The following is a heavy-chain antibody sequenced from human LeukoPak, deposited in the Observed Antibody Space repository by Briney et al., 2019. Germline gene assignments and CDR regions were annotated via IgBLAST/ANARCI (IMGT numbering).Heavy chain of an antibody. Sequence: GASVKVSCKASGYTFTGYYMHWVRQAPRQGLEWMGWISAYNGNTKYAKKLQGRVTISTDPSTSTAYLELRSLISDDPAVFYCARTPRGISYCSGGSFYFDYWGQGTLVTVSS. D-gene: IGHD2-15*01. CDR3: ARTPRGISYCSGGSFYFDY. V-gene: IGHV1-18*04. CDR2: ISAYNGNT. CDR1: GYTFTGYY. J-gene: IGHJ4*02.